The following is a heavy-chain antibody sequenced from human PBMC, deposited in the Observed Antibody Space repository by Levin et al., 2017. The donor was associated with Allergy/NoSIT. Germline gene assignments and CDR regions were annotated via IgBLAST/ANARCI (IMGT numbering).Heavy chain of an antibody. V-gene: IGHV3-9*01. CDR2: ISWNSGSI. D-gene: IGHD4-17*01. CDR3: AKVGEYGDYPYWYFDL. CDR1: GFTFDDYA. Sequence: SLKISCAASGFTFDDYAMHWVRQAPGKGLEWVSGISWNSGSIGYADSVKGRFTISRDNAKNSLYLQMNSLRAEDTALYYCAKVGEYGDYPYWYFDLWGRGTLVTVSS. J-gene: IGHJ2*01.